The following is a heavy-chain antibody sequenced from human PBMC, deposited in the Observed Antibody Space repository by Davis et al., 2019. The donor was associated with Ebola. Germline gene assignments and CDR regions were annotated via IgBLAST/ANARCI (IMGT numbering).Heavy chain of an antibody. CDR2: ITWDGDAT. Sequence: GESLKISCAASGFIFADYTMHWVRQPPGKALEWVSLITWDGDATYSADSVKGRFTTSRDNSKNSLYLQMNSLRIDDTALYYCAKALTTATTHWAFEIWGQGTMVAVSS. CDR1: GFIFADYT. J-gene: IGHJ3*02. V-gene: IGHV3-43*01. D-gene: IGHD4-17*01. CDR3: AKALTTATTHWAFEI.